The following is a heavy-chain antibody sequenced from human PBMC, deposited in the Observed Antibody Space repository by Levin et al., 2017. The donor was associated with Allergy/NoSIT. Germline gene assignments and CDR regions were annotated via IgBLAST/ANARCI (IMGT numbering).Heavy chain of an antibody. CDR2: IYYSGST. D-gene: IGHD6-13*01. CDR3: ARGDGIAAAGSFDY. J-gene: IGHJ4*02. CDR1: GGSISSYY. Sequence: SETLSLTCTVSGGSISSYYWSWIRQPPGKGLEWIGYIYYSGSTNYNPSLKSRVTISVDTSKNQFSLELSSVTAADTAVYYCARGDGIAAAGSFDYWGQGTLVTVSS. V-gene: IGHV4-59*01.